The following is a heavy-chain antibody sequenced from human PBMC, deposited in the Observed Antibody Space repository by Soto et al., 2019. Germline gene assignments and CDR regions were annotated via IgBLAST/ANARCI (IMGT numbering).Heavy chain of an antibody. Sequence: GGSLRLSCAASGFTVSSYAMSWVRQAPGKGLEWVSAISGSGGSTYYADSVKGRFTISRDNSKNTLYLQMNSLRAEDTAVYYCAKDPWSGYQSHGVSDVLPFDYWGQGTLVTVSS. CDR3: AKDPWSGYQSHGVSDVLPFDY. V-gene: IGHV3-23*01. CDR1: GFTVSSYA. J-gene: IGHJ4*02. D-gene: IGHD3-3*01. CDR2: ISGSGGST.